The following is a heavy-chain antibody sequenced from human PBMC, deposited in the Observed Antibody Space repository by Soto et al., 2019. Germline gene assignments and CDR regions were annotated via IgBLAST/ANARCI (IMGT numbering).Heavy chain of an antibody. CDR1: GGSISSGGYS. Sequence: TLSLTCAVSGGSISSGGYSWSWIRQPPGKGLEWIGYIYHSGSTYYNPSLKSRVTISVDRSKNQFSLKLSSVTAADTAVYYCARAGIAAAGLDYWGQGTLVTVSS. J-gene: IGHJ4*02. V-gene: IGHV4-30-2*01. CDR2: IYHSGST. D-gene: IGHD6-13*01. CDR3: ARAGIAAAGLDY.